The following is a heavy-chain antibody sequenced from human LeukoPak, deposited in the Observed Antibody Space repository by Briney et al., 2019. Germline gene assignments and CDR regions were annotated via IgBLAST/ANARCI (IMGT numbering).Heavy chain of an antibody. CDR2: INGSGGST. CDR3: AKGRGQWLAAINY. D-gene: IGHD6-19*01. CDR1: GFTFSSYA. V-gene: IGHV3-23*01. J-gene: IGHJ4*02. Sequence: GRSLRLSCAASGFTFSSYAMRWVPQAPGKGLEWVSGINGSGGSTYYADSVQGRFSISRDNYKNTLYLDMYRLRAGDAAVYYCAKGRGQWLAAINYWGQGTLVTVSS.